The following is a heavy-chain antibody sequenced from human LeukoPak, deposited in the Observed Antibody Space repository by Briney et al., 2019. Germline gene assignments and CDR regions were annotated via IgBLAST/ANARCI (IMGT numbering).Heavy chain of an antibody. Sequence: ASVKVSCKASGYTFTTYYMHWVRQAPGQGLEWMGWISAYNGNTNYAQKLQGRVTMTTDTSTSTAYMELRSLRSDDTAVYYCARLFSSWQKVELTFDYWGQGTLVTVSS. CDR2: ISAYNGNT. V-gene: IGHV1-18*04. J-gene: IGHJ4*02. CDR3: ARLFSSWQKVELTFDY. D-gene: IGHD6-13*01. CDR1: GYTFTTYY.